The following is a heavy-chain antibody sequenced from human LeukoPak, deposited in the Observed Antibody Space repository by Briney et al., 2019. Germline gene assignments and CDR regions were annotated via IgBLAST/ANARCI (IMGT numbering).Heavy chain of an antibody. CDR3: ATSWPATRYDAFHI. CDR2: FDPEDGET. D-gene: IGHD6-13*01. J-gene: IGHJ3*02. V-gene: IGHV1-24*01. Sequence: ASVTVSCKVSPYPLTDLSLHWVHQPPGKGLEWMGCFDPEDGETVSAQKFQGRVSMTEHTSTDTAYMERNSLRSDNTAVYYCATSWPATRYDAFHIWGQGTMVTVSS. CDR1: PYPLTDLS.